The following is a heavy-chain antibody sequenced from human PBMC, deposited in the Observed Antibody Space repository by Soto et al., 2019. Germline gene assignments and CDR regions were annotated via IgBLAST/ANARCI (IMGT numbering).Heavy chain of an antibody. V-gene: IGHV3-9*01. Sequence: EVQLVESGGGLVQPGKSLRLSCAASGFNFDEYAIHWVRQAPGKGLEWVSGINWNSGLTVYADSVKGRFTISRDNAKNSLHLQMGSLRSEDTAFYYCAKASSQGVINYLDFFDSWGQGTLVTVSS. D-gene: IGHD3-10*01. CDR3: AKASSQGVINYLDFFDS. CDR1: GFNFDEYA. J-gene: IGHJ5*01. CDR2: INWNSGLT.